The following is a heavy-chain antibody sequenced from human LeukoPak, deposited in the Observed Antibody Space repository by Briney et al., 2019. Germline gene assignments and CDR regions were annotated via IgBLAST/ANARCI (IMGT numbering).Heavy chain of an antibody. CDR1: GGSFSGYY. V-gene: IGHV4-34*01. D-gene: IGHD2-15*01. J-gene: IGHJ5*02. CDR3: ARSGCSGGSCYLNWFDP. Sequence: KPSETLSLTCAVYGGSFSGYYWSWIRQPPGKGLEWIGEINHSGSTNYNPSLKSRVTISVDTSKNQFSLKLSSVTAADTAVYYCARSGCSGGSCYLNWFDPWGQGTLVTVSS. CDR2: INHSGST.